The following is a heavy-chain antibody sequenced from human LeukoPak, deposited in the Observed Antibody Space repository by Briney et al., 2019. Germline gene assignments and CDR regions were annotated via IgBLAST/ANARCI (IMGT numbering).Heavy chain of an antibody. D-gene: IGHD3-22*01. CDR3: AKSRITMIVRDAFDI. Sequence: GGSLRLSCATSGFTFSDYYMSWIRQAPGKGLEWLSYISGDGGDINYADSVEGRFTVSRDNSKNTLYLQMNSLRAEDTAVYYCAKSRITMIVRDAFDIWGQGTMVTVSS. CDR1: GFTFSDYY. J-gene: IGHJ3*02. V-gene: IGHV3-11*01. CDR2: ISGDGGDI.